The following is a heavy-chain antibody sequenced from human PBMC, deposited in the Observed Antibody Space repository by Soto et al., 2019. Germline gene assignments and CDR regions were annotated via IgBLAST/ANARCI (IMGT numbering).Heavy chain of an antibody. V-gene: IGHV3-23*01. Sequence: EVQVLESGGGSVQPGGSLRLSCAASGFTFSNFAMSWVRHAPGKGLEWVSEITGSTGTTYYGDSVKGRFIISRDNSKNTVHLQMNSLRAEDTAVYYCAKDTSSSPYYMDVWGKGTTVTVSS. CDR1: GFTFSNFA. D-gene: IGHD2-2*01. CDR2: ITGSTGTT. J-gene: IGHJ6*03. CDR3: AKDTSSSPYYMDV.